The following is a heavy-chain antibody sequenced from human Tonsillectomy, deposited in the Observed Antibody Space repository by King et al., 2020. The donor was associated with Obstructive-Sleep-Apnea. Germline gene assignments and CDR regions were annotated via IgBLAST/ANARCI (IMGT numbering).Heavy chain of an antibody. J-gene: IGHJ4*02. CDR3: ARGGLQGLDY. CDR2: IKQDGSGK. V-gene: IGHV3-7*03. D-gene: IGHD3/OR15-3a*01. Sequence: VQLVESGGGLVQPGGSLRLSCAASGFTFSSYWMSWVRQAPGKGLEWVANIKQDGSGKDYVDSVKGRFTIFRDNAKNSLYLQMNSLRAADTAVYYCARGGLQGLDYWGQGTLVTVSS. CDR1: GFTFSSYW.